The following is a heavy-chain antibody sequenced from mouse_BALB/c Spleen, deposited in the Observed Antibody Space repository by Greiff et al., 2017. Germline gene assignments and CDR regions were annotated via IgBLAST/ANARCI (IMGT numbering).Heavy chain of an antibody. V-gene: IGHV5-4*02. D-gene: IGHD3-2*01. Sequence: EVKVVESGGGLVKPGGSLKLSCAASGFTFSDYYMYWVRQTPEKRLEWVATISDGGSYTYYPDTVKGRFTISRDNAKNTLYLQMSSLKSEDTAMYYCARGDSSGSLFAYWGQGTLVTVSA. CDR1: GFTFSDYY. J-gene: IGHJ3*01. CDR3: ARGDSSGSLFAY. CDR2: ISDGGSYT.